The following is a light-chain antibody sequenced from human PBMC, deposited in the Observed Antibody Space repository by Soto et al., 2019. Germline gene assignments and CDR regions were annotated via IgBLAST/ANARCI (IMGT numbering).Light chain of an antibody. CDR2: KAS. CDR3: QQVKTYPRT. V-gene: IGKV1-5*03. CDR1: QSISNW. J-gene: IGKJ4*01. Sequence: DIQMTQSPSTLSAFVGDRVTITCRASQSISNWLAWYQQKPGKAPKLLIYKASSLRSGVPSRFSGSGSGTEFTLTISSLQPEDFATYYCQQVKTYPRTFGGGTKVEIK.